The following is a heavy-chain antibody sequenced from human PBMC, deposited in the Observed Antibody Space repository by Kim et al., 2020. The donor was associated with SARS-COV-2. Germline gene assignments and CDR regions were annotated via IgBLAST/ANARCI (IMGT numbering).Heavy chain of an antibody. D-gene: IGHD2-15*01. Sequence: SETLSLTCAVYGGSFSGYYWSWIRQPPGKGLEWIGEINHSGSTNYNPSLKSRVTISVDTSKNQFSLKLSSVTAADTAVYYCARGSDAVCSGGSCYLHHNWFDPWGQGTLVTVSS. V-gene: IGHV4-34*01. CDR3: ARGSDAVCSGGSCYLHHNWFDP. CDR2: INHSGST. J-gene: IGHJ5*02. CDR1: GGSFSGYY.